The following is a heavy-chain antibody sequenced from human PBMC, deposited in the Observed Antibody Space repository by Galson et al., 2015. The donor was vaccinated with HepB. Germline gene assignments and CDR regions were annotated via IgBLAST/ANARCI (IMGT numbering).Heavy chain of an antibody. J-gene: IGHJ4*02. CDR2: IVGSGVGT. Sequence: SLRLSCAASGFTFSTYAMGWVRQAPGKGLEWVSGIVGSGVGTYYADSVKGRFTISRDNSKNTLWLQLRSLRAEDTAVYYCAKDRREIITSFGVVKPSFYFDFWGQGTLITVSS. CDR1: GFTFSTYA. V-gene: IGHV3-23*01. CDR3: AKDRREIITSFGVVKPSFYFDF. D-gene: IGHD3-3*01.